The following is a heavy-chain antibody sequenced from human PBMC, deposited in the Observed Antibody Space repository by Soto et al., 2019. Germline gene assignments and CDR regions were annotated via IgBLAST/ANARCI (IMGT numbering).Heavy chain of an antibody. CDR2: ISYDGSNK. Sequence: GGSLRLSCAASTFTFSPYGMHWVRQAPGKGLEWVAVISYDGSNKYYADSVKGRFTISRDNSKNTLYLQMNSLKSEDTAVYYCASPDGGWYAGDVFDIWGQGTMVTVSS. CDR1: TFTFSPYG. J-gene: IGHJ3*02. V-gene: IGHV3-30-3*01. CDR3: ASPDGGWYAGDVFDI. D-gene: IGHD6-19*01.